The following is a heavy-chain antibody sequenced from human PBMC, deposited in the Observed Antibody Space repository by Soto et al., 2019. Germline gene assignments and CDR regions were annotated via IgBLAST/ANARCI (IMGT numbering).Heavy chain of an antibody. J-gene: IGHJ3*02. CDR2: ISSSSSTI. CDR3: ARDSLNIVGATTVTFDI. CDR1: GFTFSSYS. Sequence: EVQLVESGGGLVQPGGSLRLSCAASGFTFSSYSMNWVRQAPGKGLEWVSYISSSSSTIYYADSVKGRFTISRDNAKNSLYLQMNSLRDEDTAVYYCARDSLNIVGATTVTFDIWGQGTMVTVSS. V-gene: IGHV3-48*02. D-gene: IGHD1-26*01.